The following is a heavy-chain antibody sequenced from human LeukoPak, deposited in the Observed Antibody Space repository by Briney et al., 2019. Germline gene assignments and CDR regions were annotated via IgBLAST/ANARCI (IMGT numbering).Heavy chain of an antibody. Sequence: ESGPTLVKPTQTLTLTCTFSGFSLSTTRVGVGWIRQPPGEALEWLALIYWDDDKRYSPSLKSRLTITKDTSKNQVVLIMTNMDPVDTATYYCAHSGYSYAPFDYWGQGTLVTVSS. CDR2: IYWDDDK. J-gene: IGHJ4*02. CDR3: AHSGYSYAPFDY. D-gene: IGHD5-18*01. V-gene: IGHV2-5*02. CDR1: GFSLSTTRVG.